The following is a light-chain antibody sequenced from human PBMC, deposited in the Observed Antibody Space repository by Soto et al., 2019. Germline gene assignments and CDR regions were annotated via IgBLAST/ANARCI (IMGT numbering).Light chain of an antibody. CDR1: QSVSSSY. CDR2: GAS. V-gene: IGKV3-20*01. CDR3: HHYET. Sequence: EIMLTQSACTLSLSPGERATLSCRASQSVSSSYLAWYQQKPGQAPRLLIYGASSRATGIPDRFSGSGSGTEFTLTISRLEPEDFTVYYCHHYETFGQGTKVDIK. J-gene: IGKJ1*01.